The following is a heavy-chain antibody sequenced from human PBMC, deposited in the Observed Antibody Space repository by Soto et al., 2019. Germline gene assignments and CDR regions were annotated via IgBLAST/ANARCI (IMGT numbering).Heavy chain of an antibody. CDR1: GGSFSGYY. Sequence: QVQLQQWGAGLLKPSETLSLTCAVYGGSFSGYYWSWIRQPPGKGLEWIGEINHSGSTNYNPSLKSRVTISVDTSKNQFSLKLSSVTAADTAVYYCARGGPPRYGSGWPYYYYYGMDVWGQGTTVTVSS. V-gene: IGHV4-34*01. CDR2: INHSGST. D-gene: IGHD6-19*01. CDR3: ARGGPPRYGSGWPYYYYYGMDV. J-gene: IGHJ6*02.